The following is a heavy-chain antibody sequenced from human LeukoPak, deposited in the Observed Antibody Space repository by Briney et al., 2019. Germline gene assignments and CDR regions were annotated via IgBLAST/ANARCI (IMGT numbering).Heavy chain of an antibody. Sequence: PGGALRLSCAASVFTFSNYAMHCVRQAPGKGLEWVAVISYEGRKKYYADSVKGRFTTSIENSKNTLYLQINTLRAEATGVYFCGKGNFSGRYVAGAFDAWGPGPLVPVSS. V-gene: IGHV3-30*04. CDR2: ISYEGRKK. J-gene: IGHJ3*01. CDR3: GKGNFSGRYVAGAFDA. CDR1: VFTFSNYA. D-gene: IGHD1-26*01.